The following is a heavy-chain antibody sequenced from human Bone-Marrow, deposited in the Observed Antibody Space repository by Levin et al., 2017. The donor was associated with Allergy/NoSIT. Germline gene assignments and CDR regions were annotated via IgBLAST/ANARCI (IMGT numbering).Heavy chain of an antibody. J-gene: IGHJ6*02. D-gene: IGHD6-19*01. CDR2: MNPNSGNT. CDR1: GYTFTRYD. CDR3: ARLHSSGWPYYYYYYGMDV. V-gene: IGHV1-8*01. Sequence: GASVKVSCKASGYTFTRYDINWVRQATGQGLEWMGWMNPNSGNTGYAQKFQGRVTMTRNTSISTAYMELSSLRSEDTAVYYCARLHSSGWPYYYYYYGMDVWGQGTTVTVSS.